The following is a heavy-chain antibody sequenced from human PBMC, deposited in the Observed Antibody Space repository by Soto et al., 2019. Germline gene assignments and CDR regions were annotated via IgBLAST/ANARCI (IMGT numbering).Heavy chain of an antibody. D-gene: IGHD1-7*01. CDR2: GYYRSNWYN. J-gene: IGHJ3*02. Sequence: SQSLSLTCAISGDGVSSNSGAWNWIRQSPSRGLEWLGSGYYRSNWYNDYAVAVQSRITINPAPTQNQFSLQLHFVTPEPTPVYYCAPDPYNWNWDAFDSWRQGTMVTASS. CDR1: GDGVSSNSGA. V-gene: IGHV6-1*01. CDR3: APDPYNWNWDAFDS.